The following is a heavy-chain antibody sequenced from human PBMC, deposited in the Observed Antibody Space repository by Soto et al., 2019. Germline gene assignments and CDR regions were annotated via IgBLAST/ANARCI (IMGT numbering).Heavy chain of an antibody. D-gene: IGHD6-13*01. CDR1: GYTFASSY. Sequence: QVQLVQSGAEVKKPGASLNVSCKASGYTFASSYFHWVRQAPGQGLEWMGVSNPSGGSTSYAQKFQVRLTMTRDTSTSTVYMEWSSLRSEDTAVYYCATGLNIAAAGDFDYWGQGSLVTVSS. CDR2: SNPSGGST. J-gene: IGHJ4*02. V-gene: IGHV1-46*01. CDR3: ATGLNIAAAGDFDY.